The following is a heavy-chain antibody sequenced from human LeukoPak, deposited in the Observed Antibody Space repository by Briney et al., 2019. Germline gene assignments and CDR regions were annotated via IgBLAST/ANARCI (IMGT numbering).Heavy chain of an antibody. J-gene: IGHJ4*02. V-gene: IGHV3-73*01. CDR1: GFTFSGSA. D-gene: IGHD4-17*01. CDR2: IRSKANSYAT. Sequence: PGGSPRLSCAASGFTFSGSAMHWVRQASGKGLEWVGRIRSKANSYATAYAASVKGRFTISRDDSKNTAYLQMNRLKTEDTAVYYCTRLSRVPDYGDYAYDYWGQGTLVTVSS. CDR3: TRLSRVPDYGDYAYDY.